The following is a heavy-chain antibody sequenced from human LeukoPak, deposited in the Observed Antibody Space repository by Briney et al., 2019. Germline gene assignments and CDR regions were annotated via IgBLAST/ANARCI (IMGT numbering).Heavy chain of an antibody. CDR1: GYTFTGYY. D-gene: IGHD6-13*01. CDR2: INPNSGGT. Sequence: GASVKVSCKASGYTFTGYYMHGVRQAPGQGLEGMGWINPNSGGTNYAQKFQGRVTMTRDTSISTAYMELSRLRSDDTAVYYCATWGSSWSYYFDYWGQGTLVTVSS. CDR3: ATWGSSWSYYFDY. J-gene: IGHJ4*02. V-gene: IGHV1-2*02.